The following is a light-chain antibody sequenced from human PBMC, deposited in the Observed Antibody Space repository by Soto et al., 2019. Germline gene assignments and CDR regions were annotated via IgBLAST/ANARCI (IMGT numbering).Light chain of an antibody. Sequence: DIQMTQAPSTLSASVEDSVTITCRASQRLTSWLAWYQQKPGKAPKFLIYDASSLQSGVPSRISGSGSGTEFTLTIRSLQPDDFATYYCQQYNTYSPWAFGQGTKV. J-gene: IGKJ1*01. V-gene: IGKV1-5*01. CDR2: DAS. CDR1: QRLTSW. CDR3: QQYNTYSPWA.